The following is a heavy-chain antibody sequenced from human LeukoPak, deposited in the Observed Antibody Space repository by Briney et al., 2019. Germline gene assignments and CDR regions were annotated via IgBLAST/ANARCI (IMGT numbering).Heavy chain of an antibody. CDR1: GFTFSSYG. J-gene: IGHJ4*02. Sequence: GGSLRLSCAASGFTFSSYGMHWVRQAPGKGLEWVAVIWYDGSNKYYADSVKGRFTISRDNSKNTLYLQMNSLRAEDTAVYYCAREGLLWFGELPGFDYWGQGTLVTVSS. CDR2: IWYDGSNK. V-gene: IGHV3-33*01. CDR3: AREGLLWFGELPGFDY. D-gene: IGHD3-10*01.